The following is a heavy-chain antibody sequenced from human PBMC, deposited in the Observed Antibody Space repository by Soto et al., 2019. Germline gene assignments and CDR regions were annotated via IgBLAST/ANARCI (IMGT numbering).Heavy chain of an antibody. Sequence: ASVKVSCKVSGYTLTELSMHWVRQAPGKGLEWMGGFDPEDGETNYAQKFQGRVTITADKSTSTAHMELSSLRSEDTAVYYCFVVVVPTARGFSWFDPWGQGTLVTVSS. D-gene: IGHD2-15*01. CDR2: FDPEDGET. V-gene: IGHV1-24*01. J-gene: IGHJ5*02. CDR3: FVVVVPTARGFSWFDP. CDR1: GYTLTELS.